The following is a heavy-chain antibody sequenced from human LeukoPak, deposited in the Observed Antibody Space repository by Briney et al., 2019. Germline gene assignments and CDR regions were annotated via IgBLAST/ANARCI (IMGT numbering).Heavy chain of an antibody. CDR2: ISYTGRNT. V-gene: IGHV3-30*04. D-gene: IGHD2-15*01. Sequence: LPGRSLRLSCAVSGFTFSSYAMHWVRQAPGKGLEWVAVISYTGRNTNYADSVKGRFTISRDNSKNTLYLQMNSLRAEDTAVYYCARGQHRVAYSDDAFDIWGQGTMVTVSS. J-gene: IGHJ3*02. CDR1: GFTFSSYA. CDR3: ARGQHRVAYSDDAFDI.